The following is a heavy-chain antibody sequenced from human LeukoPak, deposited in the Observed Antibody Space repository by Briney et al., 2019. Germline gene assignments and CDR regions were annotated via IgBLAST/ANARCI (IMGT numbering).Heavy chain of an antibody. Sequence: PGGSLRLSCAASGFTFSTYGMHWVRQAPGKGLEWVAVIWYDGSIKYYGDSVKGRFTISRDNSKNTLYLQMNSLRAEDTAMYYCARAVGPFDFWGPGTLVIVPS. CDR3: ARAVGPFDF. CDR1: GFTFSTYG. V-gene: IGHV3-33*01. CDR2: IWYDGSIK. J-gene: IGHJ3*01.